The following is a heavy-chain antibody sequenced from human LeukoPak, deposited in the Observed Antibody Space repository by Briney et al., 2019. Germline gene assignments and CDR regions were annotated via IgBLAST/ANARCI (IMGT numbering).Heavy chain of an antibody. V-gene: IGHV3-74*01. CDR2: INTDGSYI. J-gene: IGHJ4*02. CDR3: TTFGIDWSLSY. CDR1: GFIFSSWW. Sequence: PGGSLRLSCAASGFIFSSWWMIWFRRLPGKGLVSVSHINTDGSYIRYADSVKGRFTISRDNAKNTLYLQMDSLRPEDTGVYYCTTFGIDWSLSYWGQGALVTVSP. D-gene: IGHD3-9*01.